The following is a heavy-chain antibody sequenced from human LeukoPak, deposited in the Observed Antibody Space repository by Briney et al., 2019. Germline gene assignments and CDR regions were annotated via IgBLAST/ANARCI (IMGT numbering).Heavy chain of an antibody. D-gene: IGHD3/OR15-3a*01. V-gene: IGHV4-59*08. J-gene: IGHJ5*02. CDR1: GGSISSYY. CDR3: ARQEIGLRSFDP. CDR2: IYYSGTT. Sequence: SETLSLTCTVSGGSISSYYWNWIRQPPGKGLEWIGYIYYSGTTNYNPSLKSRVSMSVDTSKNQFSLNLSSVTAADTAVYYCARQEIGLRSFDPWGQGTLVTVSS.